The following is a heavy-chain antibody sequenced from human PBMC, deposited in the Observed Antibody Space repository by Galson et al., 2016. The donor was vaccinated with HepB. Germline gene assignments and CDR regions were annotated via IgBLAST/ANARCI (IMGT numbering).Heavy chain of an antibody. V-gene: IGHV3-7*01. CDR2: LKRNGGDQ. Sequence: SLRLSCAASGFPFSDHWMNWVRQAPGKGLEWVANLKRNGGDQFYVDSVRGRFTVSRDDVKNSFSLQMSSLRVEDTAVYYCVRGPTYGIRSDFLDHWGQGTVVTVSS. CDR1: GFPFSDHW. D-gene: IGHD3-9*01. J-gene: IGHJ4*02. CDR3: VRGPTYGIRSDFLDH.